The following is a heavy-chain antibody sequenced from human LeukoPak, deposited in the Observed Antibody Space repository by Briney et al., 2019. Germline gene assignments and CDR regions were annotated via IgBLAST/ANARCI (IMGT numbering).Heavy chain of an antibody. CDR1: GDSISGYY. CDR2: IYSSGST. Sequence: SETLSLTCTVSGDSISGYYWTWMRQPPGKGLEWIGYIYSSGSTKYNPSLESRLSISIDTSKNQLSLKLSPVTAADTAVYFCARLRNYCDYWGQGTLVTVSS. CDR3: ARLRNYCDY. V-gene: IGHV4-59*01. J-gene: IGHJ4*02. D-gene: IGHD4-17*01.